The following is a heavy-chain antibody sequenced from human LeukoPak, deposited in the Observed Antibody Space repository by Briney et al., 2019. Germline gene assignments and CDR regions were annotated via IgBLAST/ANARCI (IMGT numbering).Heavy chain of an antibody. V-gene: IGHV3-30*03. D-gene: IGHD3-10*01. Sequence: PGGSLRLSCAASGVTFSSYGMNWVRQAAGQGLEWVAVISYDGSTKYYADSVKGRFTISRDNSKNTLYLQMTSQRAEDTAVYYCARASYYYGSGSNDYYFDYWGQGTLVTVSS. CDR3: ARASYYYGSGSNDYYFDY. CDR2: ISYDGSTK. J-gene: IGHJ4*02. CDR1: GVTFSSYG.